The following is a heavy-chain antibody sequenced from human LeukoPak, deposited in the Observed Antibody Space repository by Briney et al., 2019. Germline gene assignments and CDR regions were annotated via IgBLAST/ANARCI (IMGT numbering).Heavy chain of an antibody. CDR3: AKDIGDSIGYNYFDS. CDR1: GFTFDDYA. J-gene: IGHJ4*02. V-gene: IGHV3-43*01. D-gene: IGHD3-22*01. Sequence: PGGSLRVSCAASGFTFDDYAMHWVRRARGKGLEWVSVISWHGSTTKYADSVRGRFTISRDNRKNSLSLQMNSLRPEDTALYYCAKDIGDSIGYNYFDSWGQGTLVTVSS. CDR2: ISWHGSTT.